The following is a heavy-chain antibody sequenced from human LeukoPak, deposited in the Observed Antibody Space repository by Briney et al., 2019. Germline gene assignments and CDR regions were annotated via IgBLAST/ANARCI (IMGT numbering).Heavy chain of an antibody. D-gene: IGHD3-3*01. Sequence: GGSLRLSCAASGFTFSSYSMNWVRQAPGKGLEWVSYISSSSSTIYYADSVKGRFTISRDNAKNSLYLQMNSLRAEDTAVYYCARDRPGGVNAYYDFWSGYSGQGFDYWGQGTLVTVSS. J-gene: IGHJ4*02. CDR2: ISSSSSTI. CDR3: ARDRPGGVNAYYDFWSGYSGQGFDY. V-gene: IGHV3-48*04. CDR1: GFTFSSYS.